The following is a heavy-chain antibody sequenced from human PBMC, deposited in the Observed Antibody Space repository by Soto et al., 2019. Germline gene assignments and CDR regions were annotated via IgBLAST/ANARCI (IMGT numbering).Heavy chain of an antibody. V-gene: IGHV1-18*04. D-gene: IGHD3-16*01. CDR2: ISPYNHNT. J-gene: IGHJ4*02. CDR3: ARVVIGPEYYFDY. Sequence: ASVKVSCKASGYTFTSYGFSWVRQAPGQGLEWMGWISPYNHNTNYAQKLQGRVTMTTDTFTSTAYMELRSLRSDDTAVYYCARVVIGPEYYFDYWGQGTLVTVSS. CDR1: GYTFTSYG.